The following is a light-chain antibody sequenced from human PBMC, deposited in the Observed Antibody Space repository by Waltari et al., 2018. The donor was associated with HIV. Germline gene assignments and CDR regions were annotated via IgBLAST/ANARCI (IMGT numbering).Light chain of an antibody. J-gene: IGLJ2*01. Sequence: HSVLTQPPSVSGAPGQRVTISCTGSSSTIGAGFDVHWYQQLPGTAPKLLIFSNNNRPSGVPDRFSGAKSGTSASLAITGLQAEDEADYYCQSFDNSLSALFGGGTKLTVL. CDR3: QSFDNSLSAL. CDR1: SSTIGAGFD. CDR2: SNN. V-gene: IGLV1-40*01.